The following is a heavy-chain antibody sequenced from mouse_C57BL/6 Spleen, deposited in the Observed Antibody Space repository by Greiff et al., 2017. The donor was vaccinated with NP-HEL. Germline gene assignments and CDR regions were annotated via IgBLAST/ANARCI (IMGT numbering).Heavy chain of an antibody. CDR2: IRNKANGYTT. CDR1: GFTFTDYY. V-gene: IGHV7-3*01. J-gene: IGHJ4*01. D-gene: IGHD1-1*01. Sequence: EVKLVESGGGLVQPGGSLSLSCAASGFTFTDYYMSWVRQPPGKALEWLGFIRNKANGYTTEYSASVKGRFTISRDNSQSILYLQMNALRAEDSATYYCARTDYYGSSYAYAMDYWGQGTSVTVSS. CDR3: ARTDYYGSSYAYAMDY.